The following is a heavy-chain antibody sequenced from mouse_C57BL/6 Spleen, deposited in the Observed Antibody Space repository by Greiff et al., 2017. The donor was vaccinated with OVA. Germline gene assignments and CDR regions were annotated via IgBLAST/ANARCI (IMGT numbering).Heavy chain of an antibody. Sequence: EVQLQPSGPGLVKPSQSLSLTCSVTCYSIPRGYYWNWIRQSPGNKLEWLGYISYDGSNNYNPSLKNRIAITRGTSKNQFFLKLNSVTTEDTATYYCARALGAYWGQGTLVTVSA. J-gene: IGHJ3*01. V-gene: IGHV3-6*01. CDR2: ISYDGSN. D-gene: IGHD3-3*01. CDR3: ARALGAY. CDR1: CYSIPRGYY.